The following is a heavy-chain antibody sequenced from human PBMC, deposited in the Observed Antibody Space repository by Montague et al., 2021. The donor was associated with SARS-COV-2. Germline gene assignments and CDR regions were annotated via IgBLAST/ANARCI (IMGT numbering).Heavy chain of an antibody. V-gene: IGHV4-39*01. CDR2: VLSSGST. D-gene: IGHD1-26*01. J-gene: IGHJ4*02. Sequence: SETLSLTCTVSGGSIFSNSFYWGWIRQSPGQGLEWIGNVLSSGSTFYNPSLSSRVTMSEDMSKNQFSLKLMSVTAADTAVYYCARSTVGTSHFDYWGQGTLVTVSS. CDR1: GGSIFSNSFY. CDR3: ARSTVGTSHFDY.